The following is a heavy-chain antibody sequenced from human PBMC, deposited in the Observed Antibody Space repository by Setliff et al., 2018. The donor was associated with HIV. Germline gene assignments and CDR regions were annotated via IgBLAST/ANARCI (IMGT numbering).Heavy chain of an antibody. V-gene: IGHV4-34*01. CDR1: GGSLSGYY. Sequence: KPSETLSLTCAVYGGSLSGYYWSWVRQSPGRGLEWIGEINQSGNTNFNPSPKSRLIISVDTSKSQFSLQLTSVTAADTAVYYCARQGAGYYYDSSEYYTGNGFDMWGQGTMVTVSS. J-gene: IGHJ3*02. CDR3: ARQGAGYYYDSSEYYTGNGFDM. D-gene: IGHD3-22*01. CDR2: INQSGNT.